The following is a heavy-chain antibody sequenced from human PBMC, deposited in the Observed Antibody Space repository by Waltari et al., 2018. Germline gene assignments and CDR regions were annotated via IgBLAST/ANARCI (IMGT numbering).Heavy chain of an antibody. CDR2: IIPILGIA. J-gene: IGHJ5*02. V-gene: IGHV1-69*08. CDR1: GGTFSSYT. CDR3: ARDPGVSSPNWFDP. Sequence: QVQLVQSGAEVKKPGSSVKVSCKASGGTFSSYTISWVRQAPGQGLEWMGRIIPILGIANYAQKSQGRVTLTADKSTSTAYMELSSLRSEDTAVYYCARDPGVSSPNWFDPWGQGTLVTVSS. D-gene: IGHD6-13*01.